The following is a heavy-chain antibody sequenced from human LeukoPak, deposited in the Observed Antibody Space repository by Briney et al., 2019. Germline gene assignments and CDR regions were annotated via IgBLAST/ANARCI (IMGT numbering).Heavy chain of an antibody. CDR1: GFTFSSYW. CDR2: IKQDGSEK. Sequence: GGSLRLSCAASGFTFSSYWMSWVRQAPGKGLEWVANIKQDGSEKYYVDSVKGRFTTSRDNAKNSLYLQMNSLRAEDTAVYYCATAPRGAARPFLWGQGTLVTVSS. J-gene: IGHJ4*02. V-gene: IGHV3-7*03. CDR3: ATAPRGAARPFL. D-gene: IGHD6-6*01.